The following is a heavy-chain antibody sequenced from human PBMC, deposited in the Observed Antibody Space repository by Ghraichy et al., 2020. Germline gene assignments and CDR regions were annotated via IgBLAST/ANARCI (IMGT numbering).Heavy chain of an antibody. V-gene: IGHV1-2*02. CDR2: INPNSGGT. Sequence: ASVKVSCKASGYSFTGYYMHWVRQAPGQGLEWMGWINPNSGGTNYAQKFQGRVTMTRDTSTSTAYMALSRLRSDDTAIYYCARDPLTADYWGQGTLVTVSS. J-gene: IGHJ4*02. D-gene: IGHD7-27*01. CDR1: GYSFTGYY. CDR3: ARDPLTADY.